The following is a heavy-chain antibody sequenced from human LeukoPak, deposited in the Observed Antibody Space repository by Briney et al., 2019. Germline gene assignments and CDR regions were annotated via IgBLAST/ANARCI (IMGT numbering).Heavy chain of an antibody. Sequence: SETLPLTCTVSGGSISSYYWSWIRQPAGKGLEWIGRIYTSGSTNYNPSLKSRVTMSVDTSKNQFSLKLSSVTAADTAVYYCARDPLNDFWSGYYNGPYYYYYMDVWGKGTTVTVSS. J-gene: IGHJ6*03. V-gene: IGHV4-4*07. CDR1: GGSISSYY. CDR3: ARDPLNDFWSGYYNGPYYYYYMDV. D-gene: IGHD3-3*01. CDR2: IYTSGST.